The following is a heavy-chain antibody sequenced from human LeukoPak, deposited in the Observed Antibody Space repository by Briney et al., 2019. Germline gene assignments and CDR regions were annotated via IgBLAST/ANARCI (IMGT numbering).Heavy chain of an antibody. CDR1: GGSISSYY. V-gene: IGHV4-59*12. Sequence: PSETLSLTCTVSGGSISSYYWSWIRQPPGKGLEWIGYIYYSGSTNYNPSLKSRVTMSVDTSKNQFSLKLSSVTAADTAVYYCARAASYDSSGALDYWGQEPWSPSPQ. D-gene: IGHD3-22*01. CDR2: IYYSGST. J-gene: IGHJ4*01. CDR3: ARAASYDSSGALDY.